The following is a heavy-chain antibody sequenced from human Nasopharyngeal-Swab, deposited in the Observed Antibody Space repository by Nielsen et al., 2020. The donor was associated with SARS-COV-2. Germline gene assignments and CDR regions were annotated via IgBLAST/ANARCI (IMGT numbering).Heavy chain of an antibody. V-gene: IGHV4-59*01. CDR3: ARGDGGGSWYGGPYFDY. J-gene: IGHJ4*02. D-gene: IGHD6-13*01. Sequence: WIRQPPGKGLEWIAYIYYSGSTNYNPSLKTRVTISVDTSKNQFSLKLSSVTAADTAVYFCARGDGGGSWYGGPYFDYWGQGTLVTVSS. CDR2: IYYSGST.